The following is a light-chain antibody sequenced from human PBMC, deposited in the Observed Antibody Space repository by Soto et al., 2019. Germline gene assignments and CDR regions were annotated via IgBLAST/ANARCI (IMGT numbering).Light chain of an antibody. CDR1: QGISSY. J-gene: IGKJ1*01. CDR2: AAS. CDR3: QHYDTFSWA. V-gene: IGKV1-9*01. Sequence: DIQLTQSPSFPSASVGDRVTITCRASQGISSYLAWYQQKQGKAPKIMIYAASTLQSGVPSTFSGSVSGTEGTITISSLQPDDGATYFCQHYDTFSWAFGQGTKVDIK.